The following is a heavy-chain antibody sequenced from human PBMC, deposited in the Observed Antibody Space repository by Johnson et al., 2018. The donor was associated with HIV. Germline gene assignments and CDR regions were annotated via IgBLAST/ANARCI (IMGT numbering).Heavy chain of an antibody. J-gene: IGHJ3*02. Sequence: VQLVESGGGLVKPGGSLRLSCEVSGFTISTFWMHWVRQVPGKGLMWVSRISGDGSSSSYADSVKGRFTISRDNSKNTLYLQMNCLRAEDTAVYYCAPLGDAFDIWGQGTMVTVSS. D-gene: IGHD7-27*01. CDR2: ISGDGSSS. CDR3: APLGDAFDI. V-gene: IGHV3-74*02. CDR1: GFTISTFW.